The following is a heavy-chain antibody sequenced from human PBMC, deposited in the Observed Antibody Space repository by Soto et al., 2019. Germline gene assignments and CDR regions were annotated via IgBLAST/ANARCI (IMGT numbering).Heavy chain of an antibody. CDR1: GGSFSGYY. Sequence: PSETLSLTCAVYGGSFSGYYWSWIRQPPGKGLEWIGEINHSGSTNYNPSLKSRVTISVDTSKNQFSLKLSSVTAADTAVYYCARGQRFYYYYYMDGRGKGTKVTVSS. CDR3: ARGQRFYYYYYMDG. V-gene: IGHV4-34*01. D-gene: IGHD6-25*01. CDR2: INHSGST. J-gene: IGHJ6*03.